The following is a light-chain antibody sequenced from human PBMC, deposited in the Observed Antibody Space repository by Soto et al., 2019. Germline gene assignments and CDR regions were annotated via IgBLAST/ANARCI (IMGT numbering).Light chain of an antibody. J-gene: IGKJ1*01. CDR2: GAA. V-gene: IGKV1-6*01. Sequence: VQLTQSPSSLSASVGDSITITSRASQDISDDVGWYQQTPGKAPKRLISGAARLQSGVPSRFSGSGSGAAVTLTITSLRPEDSATDYCLQNHNYPRTFGQGTKVDIK. CDR3: LQNHNYPRT. CDR1: QDISDD.